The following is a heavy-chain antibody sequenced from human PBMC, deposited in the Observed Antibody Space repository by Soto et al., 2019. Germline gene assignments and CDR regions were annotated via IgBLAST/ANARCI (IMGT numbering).Heavy chain of an antibody. V-gene: IGHV3-72*01. J-gene: IGHJ4*02. CDR2: IRNKANSYTT. D-gene: IGHD3-10*01. CDR3: ASAWFGELKYFDY. Sequence: EVQLVESGGGLVQPGGSLRLSCAAFGFTFSDHYMEWVRQAPGKGLEWVGSIRNKANSYTTEYGASVKGRFTISRDDSKNSLSPQMNSLKTEDTAVYYCASAWFGELKYFDYWGQGTLVTVSS. CDR1: GFTFSDHY.